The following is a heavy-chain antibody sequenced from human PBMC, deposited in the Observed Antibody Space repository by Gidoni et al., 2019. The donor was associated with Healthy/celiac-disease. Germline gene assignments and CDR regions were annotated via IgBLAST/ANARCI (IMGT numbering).Heavy chain of an antibody. CDR3: ARDRNEGSFDY. D-gene: IGHD1-1*01. Sequence: QVQLVASGGGVVQPGRSLRLSCAAPGFTFSSYAMHWVRQAPGKGLEWVAVISYDGSNKYYADSVKGRFTISRDNSKNTLYLQMNSLRAEDTAVYYCARDRNEGSFDYWGQGTLVTVSS. V-gene: IGHV3-30*04. CDR1: GFTFSSYA. J-gene: IGHJ4*02. CDR2: ISYDGSNK.